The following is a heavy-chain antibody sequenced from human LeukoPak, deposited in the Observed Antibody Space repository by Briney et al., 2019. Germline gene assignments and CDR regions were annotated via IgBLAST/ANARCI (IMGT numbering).Heavy chain of an antibody. CDR2: IIPIFGTA. CDR3: ASGLRYFSEPSYYGMDV. Sequence: ASVKVSCKASGGTFSSYAISWVRQAPGQGLEWMGGIIPIFGTANYAQKFQGRVTITADESTSTAYMELSSLRSEDTAVYYCASGLRYFSEPSYYGMDVWGQGTTVTVSS. V-gene: IGHV1-69*13. J-gene: IGHJ6*02. CDR1: GGTFSSYA. D-gene: IGHD3-9*01.